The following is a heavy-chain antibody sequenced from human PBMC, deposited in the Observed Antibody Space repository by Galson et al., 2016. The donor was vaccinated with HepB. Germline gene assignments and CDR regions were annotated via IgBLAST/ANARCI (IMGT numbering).Heavy chain of an antibody. J-gene: IGHJ2*01. CDR2: ITSKAYST. D-gene: IGHD3-9*01. CDR3: AKSPTDNWYFDL. CDR1: GFTFSRSV. V-gene: IGHV3-64D*06. Sequence: SLRLSCAASGFTFSRSVMHWVRRAPGKGLKYVSAITSKAYSTYYADSVKGRFTISRDNSKNTLYLQMSSLRTEDTAVYYCAKSPTDNWYFDLWGRGALVTVSS.